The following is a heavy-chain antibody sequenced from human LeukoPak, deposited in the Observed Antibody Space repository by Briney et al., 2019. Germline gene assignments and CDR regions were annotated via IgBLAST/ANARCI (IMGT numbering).Heavy chain of an antibody. J-gene: IGHJ4*02. CDR1: GGSIGSGGYY. D-gene: IGHD2-2*01. CDR2: IYHSGST. Sequence: SETLSLTCTVSGGSIGSGGYYWSWIRQPPGKGLEWIGYIYHSGSTYYNPSLKSRVTISVDRSKNQFSLKLSSVTAADTAVYYCARGGGLGYCSSTSCPLDYWGQGTLVTVSS. V-gene: IGHV4-30-2*01. CDR3: ARGGGLGYCSSTSCPLDY.